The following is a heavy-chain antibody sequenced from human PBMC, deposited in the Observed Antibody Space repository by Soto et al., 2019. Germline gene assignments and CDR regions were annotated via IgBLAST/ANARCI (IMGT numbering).Heavy chain of an antibody. J-gene: IGHJ5*02. CDR1: GYSISSGYY. CDR3: ARDIPSTGDWFDP. CDR2: IYHSGST. Sequence: PSETLSLTCAVSGYSISSGYYWGWIRRHPGKGLEWIGSIYHSGSTYYNPSLKSQVTISVDTSKNQFSLKLSSVTAADTAVYYCARDIPSTGDWFDPWGQGTLVTVSS. D-gene: IGHD3-10*01. V-gene: IGHV4-38-2*02.